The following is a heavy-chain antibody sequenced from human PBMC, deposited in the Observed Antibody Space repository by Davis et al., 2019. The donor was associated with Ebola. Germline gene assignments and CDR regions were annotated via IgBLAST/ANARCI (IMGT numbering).Heavy chain of an antibody. D-gene: IGHD5-12*01. CDR1: GFTFSSYG. V-gene: IGHV3-33*01. Sequence: GESLKISCAASGFTFSSYGMHWVRQAPGKGLEWVAVIWYDGSNKYYADSVKGRFTISRDNSKNTLYLQMNSLRAEDTAVYYCARYYRGYSGYDYVGLDYWGQGTLVTVSS. J-gene: IGHJ4*02. CDR2: IWYDGSNK. CDR3: ARYYRGYSGYDYVGLDY.